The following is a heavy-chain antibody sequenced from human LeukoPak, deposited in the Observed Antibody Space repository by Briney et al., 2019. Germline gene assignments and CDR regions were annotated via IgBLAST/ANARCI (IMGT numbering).Heavy chain of an antibody. CDR3: VKDLGSYAFDI. J-gene: IGHJ3*02. D-gene: IGHD3-10*01. CDR1: GFTFSSYD. CDR2: IRYDGSTK. Sequence: GGSLRLSCAASGFTFSSYDMHWVRQAPGKGLEWVTFIRYDGSTKYYGDSVKGRFAISRDNPNNTLYLQMNSLGPEDTAVYHCVKDLGSYAFDIWGQGTMVTVSS. V-gene: IGHV3-30*02.